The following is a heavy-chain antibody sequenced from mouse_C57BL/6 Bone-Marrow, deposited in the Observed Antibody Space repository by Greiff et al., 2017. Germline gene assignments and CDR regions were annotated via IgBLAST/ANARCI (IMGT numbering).Heavy chain of an antibody. D-gene: IGHD2-1*01. CDR1: GYTFTTYP. J-gene: IGHJ2*01. V-gene: IGHV1-47*01. CDR3: ARGGNYGGYYFDC. Sequence: VQLQQSGAELVKPGASVEMSCKASGYTFTTYPIEWMKQNHGKSLEWIGNFHPYNDDTKYNEKFKGKATLTVEKSSSTVYLELSRLTSDDSAVYCCARGGNYGGYYFDCWGQGTTLTVSS. CDR2: FHPYNDDT.